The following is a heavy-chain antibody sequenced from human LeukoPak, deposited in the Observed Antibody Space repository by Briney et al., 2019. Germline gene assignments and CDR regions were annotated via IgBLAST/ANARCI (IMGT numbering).Heavy chain of an antibody. CDR2: ISSSGSTT. V-gene: IGHV3-11*04. J-gene: IGHJ4*02. D-gene: IGHD6-19*01. Sequence: GGSLRLSCAASGFTFSDYYMGWIRQGPGKGLEWVSYISSSGSTTYYADSVKGRFTISRDNAKNLLYLQMNSLRAEDTAVYYCARDSSTGWYHGHWGQGTPVTVSS. CDR1: GFTFSDYY. CDR3: ARDSSTGWYHGH.